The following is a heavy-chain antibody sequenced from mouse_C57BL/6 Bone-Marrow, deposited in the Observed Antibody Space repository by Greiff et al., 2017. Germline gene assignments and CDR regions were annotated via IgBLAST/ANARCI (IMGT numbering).Heavy chain of an antibody. V-gene: IGHV2-4*01. CDR3: AKNRDYYGSSYYAMDY. Sequence: QVQLQQSGPGLVQPSQSLSITCTVSGFSLTSYGVHWVRQPPGKGLEWLGVIWRGGSTDYNAAFISRLSISKDNSESQVFFKMNSLQADDTAIYYGAKNRDYYGSSYYAMDYWGQGTSVTVSS. D-gene: IGHD1-1*01. CDR1: GFSLTSYG. J-gene: IGHJ4*01. CDR2: IWRGGST.